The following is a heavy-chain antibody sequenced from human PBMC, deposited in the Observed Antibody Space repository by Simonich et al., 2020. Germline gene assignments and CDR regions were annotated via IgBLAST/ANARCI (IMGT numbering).Heavy chain of an antibody. J-gene: IGHJ4*02. V-gene: IGHV1-2*02. CDR2: NNPNIGGT. Sequence: QVQLVQSGAEVKKTGASVKVSCKASGYTFTGYYMHWERQAPGQGLDGMVGNNPNIGGTNYAQKFQGRVTMTRDTSISTAYMELSRLRSDDTAVYYCARSSDLLNWNDGPYYWGQGTLVTVSS. CDR1: GYTFTGYY. CDR3: ARSSDLLNWNDGPYY. D-gene: IGHD1-1*01.